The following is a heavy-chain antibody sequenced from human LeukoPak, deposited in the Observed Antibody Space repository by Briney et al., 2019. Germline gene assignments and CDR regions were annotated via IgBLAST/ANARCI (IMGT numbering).Heavy chain of an antibody. CDR3: ARDLPYYYGSGTFGSGDDY. V-gene: IGHV3-48*03. Sequence: GGSLRLSCAVSGFTFSSYAMNWVRQAPGKGMQWVSYISSSGSTIYYADSVKGRFTISRDNAKNSLYLQMNSLRAEDTAVYYCARDLPYYYGSGTFGSGDDYWGQGTLVTVSS. CDR1: GFTFSSYA. D-gene: IGHD3-10*01. CDR2: ISSSGSTI. J-gene: IGHJ4*02.